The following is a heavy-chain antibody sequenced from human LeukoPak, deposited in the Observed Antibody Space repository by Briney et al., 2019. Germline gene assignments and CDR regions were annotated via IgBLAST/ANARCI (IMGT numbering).Heavy chain of an antibody. J-gene: IGHJ4*02. D-gene: IGHD3-22*01. CDR1: GFTFDDYG. V-gene: IGHV3-20*01. CDR3: ARDYYDSSGTFDY. CDR2: INWNGGST. Sequence: GGSLRLSCAASGFTFDDYGMSWVRQAPGKGLEWVSGINWNGGSTGYADSVKGRFTIPRDNAKNSLYLQMNSLRAEDTALYHCARDYYDSSGTFDYWGQGTLVTVSS.